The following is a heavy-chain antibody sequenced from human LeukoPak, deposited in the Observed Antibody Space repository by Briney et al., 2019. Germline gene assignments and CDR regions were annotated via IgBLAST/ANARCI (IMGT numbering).Heavy chain of an antibody. V-gene: IGHV4-59*12. CDR2: IYHSGST. CDR3: ARDRVGP. Sequence: SETLSLTCTVSGGSISSYYWSWIRQPPGKGLEWIGYIYHSGSTYYNPSLKSRVTISVDRSKNQFSLKLSSVTAADTAVYYCARDRVGPWGQGTLVTVSS. J-gene: IGHJ5*02. CDR1: GGSISSYY.